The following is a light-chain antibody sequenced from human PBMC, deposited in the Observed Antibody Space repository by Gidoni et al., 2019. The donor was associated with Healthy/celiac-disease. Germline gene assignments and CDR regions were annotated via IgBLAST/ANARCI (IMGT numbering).Light chain of an antibody. V-gene: IGKV1-39*01. Sequence: DIQMTQSPSSLSASVGDRVTITCRASQSISSFLNWYQQKPGKAPKLLIYAASILQSGVPSRFSGSGSGTDFTLSINSLQPEDFATFYCQQSYSTPYTFGLGTKLEIK. CDR2: AAS. J-gene: IGKJ2*01. CDR1: QSISSF. CDR3: QQSYSTPYT.